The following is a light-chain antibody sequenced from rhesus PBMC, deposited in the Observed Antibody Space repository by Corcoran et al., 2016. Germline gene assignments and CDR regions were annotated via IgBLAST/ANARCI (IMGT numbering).Light chain of an antibody. J-gene: IGLJ2*01. CDR3: CSYTTINSL. CDR1: SSDIGGYNY. Sequence: QSAPTQPPSVSGSPGQSVTISCTGTSSDIGGYNYVSWYQQHPGKAPKLMIYGVSNRPSGVSDRFSGSKSGNTASLTISGLQAEDGGYYSCCSYTTINSLFGGGTPLTVL. CDR2: GVS. V-gene: IGLV2S7*01.